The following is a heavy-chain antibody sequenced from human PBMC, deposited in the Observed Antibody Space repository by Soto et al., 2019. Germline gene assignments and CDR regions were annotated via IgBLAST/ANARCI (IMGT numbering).Heavy chain of an antibody. Sequence: QVQLVESGGGVVQPGRSLRLSCAASGFTFSNFPMHWVRQAPGKGLEWVAVISYGGIKKNYADSVKGRFTSSRDDSKNTMYLQMNSLRPEDTAVYYCARTTVVTGTPEFDYWGQGTLVTVSS. CDR1: GFTFSNFP. CDR3: ARTTVVTGTPEFDY. D-gene: IGHD4-4*01. V-gene: IGHV3-30-3*01. CDR2: ISYGGIKK. J-gene: IGHJ4*02.